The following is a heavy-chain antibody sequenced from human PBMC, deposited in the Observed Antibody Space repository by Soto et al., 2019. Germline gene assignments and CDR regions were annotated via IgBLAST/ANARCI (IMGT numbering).Heavy chain of an antibody. V-gene: IGHV1-2*04. CDR3: ARDFNGRGVMGY. J-gene: IGHJ4*02. D-gene: IGHD3-16*01. Sequence: QVQLVQSGAEVKKPGASVKVSCKASGYTFTSYGISWVRQAPGQGLEWMGWINPNSGGTNYAQKFQGWVTMTRDTSISTAYMELSRLRSDDTAVYYCARDFNGRGVMGYWGQGTLVTVSS. CDR1: GYTFTSYG. CDR2: INPNSGGT.